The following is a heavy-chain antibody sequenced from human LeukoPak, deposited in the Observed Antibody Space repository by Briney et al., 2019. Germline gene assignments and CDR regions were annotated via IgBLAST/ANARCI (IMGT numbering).Heavy chain of an antibody. CDR2: IKHEGRWK. CDR1: GFIFTNYF. V-gene: IGHV3-7*03. J-gene: IGHJ4*02. Sequence: PGGSLRLSCPASGFIFTNYFMSWVRQAPGKGLGSVASIKHEGRWKHYLDSVRSQFTIARDNFMNSLYLQMSSLRAEDTAVYYWATDRGWRTSGYYLYDFEYWGQGTLVTDSS. CDR3: ATDRGWRTSGYYLYDFEY. D-gene: IGHD3-3*01.